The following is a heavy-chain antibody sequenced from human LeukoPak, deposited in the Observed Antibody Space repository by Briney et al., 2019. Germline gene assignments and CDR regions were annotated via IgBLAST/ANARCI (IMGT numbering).Heavy chain of an antibody. CDR3: ARIQDFWSGYLSDDASDI. V-gene: IGHV1-2*02. CDR2: INPNSGGT. J-gene: IGHJ3*02. D-gene: IGHD3-3*01. Sequence: ASVKVSCKASGGTFSSYAISWVRQAPGQGLEWMGWINPNSGGTNYAQKFQGRVTMTRDTSISTAYMELSRLRSDDTAVYYCARIQDFWSGYLSDDASDIWGQGTMVTVSS. CDR1: GGTFSSYA.